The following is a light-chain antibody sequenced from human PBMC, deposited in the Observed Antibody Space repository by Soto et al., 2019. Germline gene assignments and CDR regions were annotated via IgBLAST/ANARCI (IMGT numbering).Light chain of an antibody. CDR2: GAS. CDR3: QKYGSSHVT. J-gene: IGKJ1*01. Sequence: EIVLTQSPGTLSLSPGERATLSCRASQSVSSSYLAWYQQKPGQAPRLLIYGASSRATDIPDRFSASGSGTDFALTLSRLEPEDISVYYCQKYGSSHVTSGQGNKVEIK. V-gene: IGKV3-20*01. CDR1: QSVSSSY.